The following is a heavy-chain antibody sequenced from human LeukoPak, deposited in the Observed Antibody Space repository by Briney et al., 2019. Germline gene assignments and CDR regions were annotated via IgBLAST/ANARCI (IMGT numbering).Heavy chain of an antibody. J-gene: IGHJ5*02. CDR2: IYYSGST. CDR3: AGESHYYDSSGFDP. V-gene: IGHV4-59*01. D-gene: IGHD3-22*01. Sequence: SETLSLTCTVSGGSISSYYWSWIRQPPGKGLEWIGYIYYSGSTNYNPSLKSRVTISVDTSKNQFSLKLSSVTAADTAVYNCAGESHYYDSSGFDPWGQGTLVTVSS. CDR1: GGSISSYY.